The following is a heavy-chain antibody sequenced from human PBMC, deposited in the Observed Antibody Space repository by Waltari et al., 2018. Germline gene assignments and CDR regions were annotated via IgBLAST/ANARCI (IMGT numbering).Heavy chain of an antibody. Sequence: QVLLLQGGARPLKPSETLSLTCDLSGGSFINYRWNWIRQSPPKGLEWIGQIGYDGNTVYNPSLRGRVVICMDTSKNQFSMTLPSVTAADTAVYYCARAPITVVPGTQKGGMDVWGHGTTVSVSS. CDR3: ARAPITVVPGTQKGGMDV. D-gene: IGHD3-3*01. CDR2: IGYDGNT. J-gene: IGHJ6*02. V-gene: IGHV4-34*01. CDR1: GGSFINYR.